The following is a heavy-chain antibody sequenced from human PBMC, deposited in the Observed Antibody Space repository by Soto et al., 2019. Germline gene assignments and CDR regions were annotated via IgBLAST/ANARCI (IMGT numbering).Heavy chain of an antibody. Sequence: EVQLVETGGGLIQPGGSLRLSCAASGFTVSSNYMSWVRQAPGKGLEWVSVIYSGGSTYYADSVKGRFTISRDNSKNTLYLQMNCLRAEDTAVYYCARDRGQQLSRRDYYYYGMDVWGQGTTVTVSS. CDR3: ARDRGQQLSRRDYYYYGMDV. V-gene: IGHV3-53*02. D-gene: IGHD6-13*01. CDR1: GFTVSSNY. CDR2: IYSGGST. J-gene: IGHJ6*02.